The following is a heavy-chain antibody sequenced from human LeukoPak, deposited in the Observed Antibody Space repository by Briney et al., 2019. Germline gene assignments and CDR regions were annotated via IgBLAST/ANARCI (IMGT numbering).Heavy chain of an antibody. Sequence: QSGGSLRLSCAASGFTFSSYAMSWVRQAPGKGLEWVSAISGSGGSTYYADSVKGRFTISRDNSKNTLYLQMNSLRAEDTAVYYCAREGYSGYDSPLQDWGQGTLVTVSS. CDR3: AREGYSGYDSPLQD. D-gene: IGHD5-12*01. CDR1: GFTFSSYA. J-gene: IGHJ4*02. V-gene: IGHV3-23*01. CDR2: ISGSGGST.